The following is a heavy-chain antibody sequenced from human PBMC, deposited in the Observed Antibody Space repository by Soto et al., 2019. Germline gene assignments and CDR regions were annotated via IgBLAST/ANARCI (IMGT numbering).Heavy chain of an antibody. V-gene: IGHV4-31*03. Sequence: QVQLQESGPGLVKPSQTLSLTCTVSGDSISSGDYYWSWIRQHPGKGLEWIGYIYYRGSTSYNPSLTSRVTISVDTSNNKFSLRLSSVTAADTAVYYCARDLYLQGGMDVWGQGTTVTVSS. CDR3: ARDLYLQGGMDV. J-gene: IGHJ6*02. CDR2: IYYRGST. CDR1: GDSISSGDYY.